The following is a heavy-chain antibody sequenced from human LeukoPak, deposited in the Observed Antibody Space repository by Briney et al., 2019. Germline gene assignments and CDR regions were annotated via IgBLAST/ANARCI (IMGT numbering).Heavy chain of an antibody. V-gene: IGHV1-2*02. Sequence: ASVKVSCKASGYTFTSYYMHWVRQAPGQGLEWMGWINPNSGGTNYAQKFQGRVTMTRDTSISTAYMELSRLRSDDTAVYYCARENNFWSGTRLWGQGTQVTVSS. CDR2: INPNSGGT. D-gene: IGHD3-3*01. CDR3: ARENNFWSGTRL. J-gene: IGHJ4*02. CDR1: GYTFTSYY.